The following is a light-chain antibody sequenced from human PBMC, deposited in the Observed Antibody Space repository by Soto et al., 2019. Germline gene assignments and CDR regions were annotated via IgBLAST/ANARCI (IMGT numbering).Light chain of an antibody. V-gene: IGKV3-11*01. CDR2: DAS. CDR3: QQRNMWPRT. Sequence: EIVLTQSPATLSLSPGERATLSCRASQNIDSDLAWYQQRPGQPPRLLIYDASNRAPGIPARFGGSVSGADFTLSISSLEPEDFAVYHCQQRNMWPRTFGQGAKVDIK. J-gene: IGKJ1*01. CDR1: QNIDSD.